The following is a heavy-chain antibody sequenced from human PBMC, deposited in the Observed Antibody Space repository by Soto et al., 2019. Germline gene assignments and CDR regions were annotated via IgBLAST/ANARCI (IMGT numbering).Heavy chain of an antibody. CDR1: GGSISSYY. D-gene: IGHD2-15*01. CDR3: AGSYCSGGSCYSGGADY. J-gene: IGHJ4*02. V-gene: IGHV4-59*01. Sequence: PSETLSLTCTVSGGSISSYYWSWIRQPPGKGLEWIGYIYYSGSTNYNPSLKSRVTISVDTSKNQFSLKLSSVTAADTAVYYCAGSYCSGGSCYSGGADYWGQGTLVTVSS. CDR2: IYYSGST.